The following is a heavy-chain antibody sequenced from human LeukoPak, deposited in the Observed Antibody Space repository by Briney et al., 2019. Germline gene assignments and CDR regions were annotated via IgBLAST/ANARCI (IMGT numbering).Heavy chain of an antibody. J-gene: IGHJ4*02. CDR3: AREELLAFDY. V-gene: IGHV1-2*02. D-gene: IGHD1-7*01. CDR2: INPNSGGT. Sequence: GASVKVSCKASGYTFSGYYMHWVRQAPGQGLEWMGWINPNSGGTNYAQKFQGRVTMTTDTSISTAYMELSRLRSDDTAVYYCAREELLAFDYWGQGSLATVSS. CDR1: GYTFSGYY.